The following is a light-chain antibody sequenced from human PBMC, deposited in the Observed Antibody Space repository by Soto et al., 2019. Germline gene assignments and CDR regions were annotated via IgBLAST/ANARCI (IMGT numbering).Light chain of an antibody. Sequence: IEMTQSPATLSVSPGERATLSCRASQSVSSNLVWYQQKPGQAPRXLIYGASTRVTGIPARFSSSGSGTDFTLTISRLGPEDLAVYYCQQRSNAITFGPGTRLEIK. V-gene: IGKV3-15*01. CDR2: GAS. CDR3: QQRSNAIT. CDR1: QSVSSN. J-gene: IGKJ5*01.